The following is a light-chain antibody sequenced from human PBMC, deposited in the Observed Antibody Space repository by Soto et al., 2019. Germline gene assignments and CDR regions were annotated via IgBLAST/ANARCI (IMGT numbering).Light chain of an antibody. J-gene: IGLJ1*01. V-gene: IGLV2-14*01. CDR3: RSHSXITPYV. Sequence: QSALTQPASVSGSPGQSITISCTGTSRDVGAYNYVSWYQQHPGKAPKLMVYDVTNRPSGVSDRFSGSKSGNTASLTISGLQAEDEADYFCRSHSXITPYVFGTGTKVTVL. CDR2: DVT. CDR1: SRDVGAYNY.